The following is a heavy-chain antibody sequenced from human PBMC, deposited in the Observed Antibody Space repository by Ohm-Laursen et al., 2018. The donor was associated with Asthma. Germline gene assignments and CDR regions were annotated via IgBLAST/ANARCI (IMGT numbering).Heavy chain of an antibody. CDR2: INPNSGGT. CDR1: GGTFSSYA. D-gene: IGHD3-10*01. Sequence: SSVKVSCKASGGTFSSYAISWVRQAPGQGLEWMGRINPNSGGTNYAQKFQGRVTMTRDTSISTAYMELSRLRSDDTAVYYCARGYLNYYGSGSYDWFDPWGQGTLVTVSS. CDR3: ARGYLNYYGSGSYDWFDP. V-gene: IGHV1-2*06. J-gene: IGHJ5*02.